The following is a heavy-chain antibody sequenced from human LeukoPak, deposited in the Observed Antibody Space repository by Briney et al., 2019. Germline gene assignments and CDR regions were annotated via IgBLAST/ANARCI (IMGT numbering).Heavy chain of an antibody. V-gene: IGHV3-9*01. CDR3: ARVAAPYYFDY. D-gene: IGHD6-25*01. CDR2: ISWNSGTI. Sequence: GGSLRLSCAASGFNFDDYAMHWVRQAPGKGLEWVSGISWNSGTIAYADSVKGRFTISRDNAKNSLYLQMNSLRAEDTAVYYCARVAAPYYFDYWGQGTLVTVSS. CDR1: GFNFDDYA. J-gene: IGHJ4*02.